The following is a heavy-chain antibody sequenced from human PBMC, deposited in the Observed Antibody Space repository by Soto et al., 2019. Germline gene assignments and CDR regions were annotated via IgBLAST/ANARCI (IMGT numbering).Heavy chain of an antibody. CDR2: INAGNGNT. Sequence: ASVKVSCKASGYTFTSYAMHWVRQAPGQRLEWMGWINAGNGNTKYSQKFQGRVTITRDTSASTAYMELSSLRSEDTAVYYCARDLTYYDFWSGRANYYYYGMDVWGQGTTVTVSS. CDR1: GYTFTSYA. J-gene: IGHJ6*02. CDR3: ARDLTYYDFWSGRANYYYYGMDV. D-gene: IGHD3-3*01. V-gene: IGHV1-3*01.